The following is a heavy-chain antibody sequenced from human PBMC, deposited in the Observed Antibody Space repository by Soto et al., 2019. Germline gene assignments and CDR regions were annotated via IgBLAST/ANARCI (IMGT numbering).Heavy chain of an antibody. D-gene: IGHD6-13*01. V-gene: IGHV3-43*01. CDR1: GFTFDDYT. Sequence: GGSLRLSCAASGFTFDDYTMHWVRQAPGKGLEWVSLISWDGGSTYYADSVKGRFTISRDNSKNSLYLQMNSLRTEDTALYYCAKESGWDSWTTFEYWGQGTLVTVSS. J-gene: IGHJ4*02. CDR3: AKESGWDSWTTFEY. CDR2: ISWDGGST.